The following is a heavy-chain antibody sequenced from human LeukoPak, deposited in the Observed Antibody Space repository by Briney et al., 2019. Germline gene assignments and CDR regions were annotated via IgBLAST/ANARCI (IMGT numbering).Heavy chain of an antibody. CDR2: MSGSDGST. CDR1: GFTFSSYA. J-gene: IGHJ5*02. V-gene: IGHV3-23*01. Sequence: PGASLRLSCAASGFTFSSYAMTWVRQAPGKGLEWVSTMSGSDGSTYYADSVKGRFTISRDNSKNTLCLQMNSLRAEDTAVYYCASDSSGWYRWFDPWGQGTLVTVSS. D-gene: IGHD6-19*01. CDR3: ASDSSGWYRWFDP.